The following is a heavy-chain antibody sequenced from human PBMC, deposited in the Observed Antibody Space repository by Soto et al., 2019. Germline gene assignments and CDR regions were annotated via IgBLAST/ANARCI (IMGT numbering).Heavy chain of an antibody. V-gene: IGHV3-7*01. Sequence: GGSLRLSCAASGFTFSSYWMSWVRQAPGKGLEWVANIKQDGSEKYYVDSVKGRFTISRDNAKNSLYLQMNSLRAEDTAVYYCARMVRGWQLGYFDYWGQGTLVTVSS. J-gene: IGHJ4*02. CDR1: GFTFSSYW. CDR2: IKQDGSEK. CDR3: ARMVRGWQLGYFDY. D-gene: IGHD3-10*01.